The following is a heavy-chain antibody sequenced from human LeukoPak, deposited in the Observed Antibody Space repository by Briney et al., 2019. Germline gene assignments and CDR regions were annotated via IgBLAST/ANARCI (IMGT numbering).Heavy chain of an antibody. Sequence: GGSLRLSCAASGFTFSNYYMNWVRQAPGRGLEWVANIKEDGSEIYYVDVVKGRFTISRDNANNSLYLQMNSLRAEDTAVYYCARPGWVLVTATFLDYWGQGTLVTVSS. D-gene: IGHD2-15*01. V-gene: IGHV3-7*03. J-gene: IGHJ4*02. CDR3: ARPGWVLVTATFLDY. CDR1: GFTFSNYY. CDR2: IKEDGSEI.